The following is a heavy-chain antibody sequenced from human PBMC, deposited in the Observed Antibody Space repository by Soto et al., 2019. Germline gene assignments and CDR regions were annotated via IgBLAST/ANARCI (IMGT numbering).Heavy chain of an antibody. CDR2: IIPIFGTA. V-gene: IGHV1-69*01. Sequence: QVQLVQSGAEVKKPGSSVKVSCKASGGTFSSYAVSWVRQAPGQGLEWMGGIIPIFGTANYAQKFQGRVTITADESTSTAYMELSSLRSEDTAVYYCARARELLYTLNDSFDIWGQGTMVTVSS. D-gene: IGHD1-26*01. J-gene: IGHJ3*02. CDR3: ARARELLYTLNDSFDI. CDR1: GGTFSSYA.